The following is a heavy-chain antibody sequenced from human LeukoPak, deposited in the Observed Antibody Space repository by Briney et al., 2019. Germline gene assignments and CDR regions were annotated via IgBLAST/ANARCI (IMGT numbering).Heavy chain of an antibody. D-gene: IGHD4-17*01. Sequence: GGSLRLSCAASGFTFSSHSMNWVRQAPGKGLEWDSSISSNSSYIYYADSMKGRFTFSRDNAKNSLYLQMNSLRAEDTAVYYCASINRDGDHDKSNWGQGTLVTVSS. J-gene: IGHJ4*02. CDR2: ISSNSSYI. CDR1: GFTFSSHS. CDR3: ASINRDGDHDKSN. V-gene: IGHV3-21*01.